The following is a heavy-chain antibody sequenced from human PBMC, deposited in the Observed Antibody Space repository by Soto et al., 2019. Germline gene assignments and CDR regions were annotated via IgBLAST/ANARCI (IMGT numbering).Heavy chain of an antibody. CDR3: AGSGDYYGMDV. CDR2: IYYSGST. CDR1: GGSISSSSYY. J-gene: IGHJ6*02. D-gene: IGHD2-8*02. Sequence: SETLSLTCTVSGGSISSSSYYWGWIRQPPGKGLEWIGSIYYSGSTYYNPSLKSRVTISVDTSKNQFSLKLSSVTAADTAVYYCAGSGDYYGMDVWRQGTTVTVSS. V-gene: IGHV4-39*01.